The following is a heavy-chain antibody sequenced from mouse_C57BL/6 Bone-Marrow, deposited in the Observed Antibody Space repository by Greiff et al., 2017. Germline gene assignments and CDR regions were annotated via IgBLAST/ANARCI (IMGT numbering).Heavy chain of an antibody. V-gene: IGHV1-18*01. D-gene: IGHD1-1*01. J-gene: IGHJ1*03. CDR1: GYTFTDYN. CDR3: ARRLHYYYGSSHWYFDV. CDR2: INPNNGGT. Sequence: EVQLVESGPELVKPGASVKIPCKASGYTFTDYNMDWVKQSHGKSLEWIGDINPNNGGTIYNQKFKGKATLTVDKSSSTAYMELRSLTSEDTAVYYCARRLHYYYGSSHWYFDVWGTGTTVTVSS.